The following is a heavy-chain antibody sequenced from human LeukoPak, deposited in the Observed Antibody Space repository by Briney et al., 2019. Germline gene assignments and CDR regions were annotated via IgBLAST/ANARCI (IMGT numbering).Heavy chain of an antibody. CDR2: ISYDGSNK. Sequence: PGGSLRLSCAASGFTFSSYAMHWVRQAPGKGLEWVAVISYDGSNKYYADSVKGRFTISRDNSKNTLYLQMNSLRAEDTAVYYCAVLTMIVVVITGEDNWFDPWGQGTLVTVSS. J-gene: IGHJ5*02. D-gene: IGHD3-22*01. CDR1: GFTFSSYA. V-gene: IGHV3-30-3*01. CDR3: AVLTMIVVVITGEDNWFDP.